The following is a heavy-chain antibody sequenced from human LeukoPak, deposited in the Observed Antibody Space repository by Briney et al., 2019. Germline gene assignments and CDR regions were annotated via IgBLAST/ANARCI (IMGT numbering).Heavy chain of an antibody. CDR1: GGSISSGDYY. J-gene: IGHJ4*02. Sequence: SETLSLTCTVSGGSISSGDYYWSWIRQPPGKGLEWIGYIYYSGSTYYNPSLKSRVTISVDTSKNQFSLRPTSVTAADTAVYYCARVDWASGTDYWGQGTLVTVSS. V-gene: IGHV4-30-4*01. D-gene: IGHD3/OR15-3a*01. CDR3: ARVDWASGTDY. CDR2: IYYSGST.